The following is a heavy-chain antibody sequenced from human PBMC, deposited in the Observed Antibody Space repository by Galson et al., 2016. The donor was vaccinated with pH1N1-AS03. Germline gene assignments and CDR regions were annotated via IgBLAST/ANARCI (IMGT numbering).Heavy chain of an antibody. CDR1: GFSFNSYG. V-gene: IGHV3-30*02. Sequence: SLRLSCAASGFSFNSYGMHWVRQAPGKGLEWVTFMWHDGIAKRYADSVKGRFAISRNSSKTLVYLQMNSLRSEDTGVYYCVRDSNAWSFDYWGQGALVTVSP. CDR2: MWHDGIAK. J-gene: IGHJ4*02. CDR3: VRDSNAWSFDY. D-gene: IGHD2-2*01.